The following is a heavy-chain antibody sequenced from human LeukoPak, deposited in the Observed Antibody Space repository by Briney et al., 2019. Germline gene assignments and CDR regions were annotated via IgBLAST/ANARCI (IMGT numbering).Heavy chain of an antibody. CDR2: INWNGGST. D-gene: IGHD6-13*01. V-gene: IGHV3-20*04. J-gene: IGHJ4*02. CDR3: GRERGIAAAGTFSDY. Sequence: PGGSLRLSCAASGFTFDDYGMSWVRQAPGKGLEWVSGINWNGGSTGYADSVKGRFTISRDNAKNSLYLQMNSLRAEDTALYYCGRERGIAAAGTFSDYWGQGTLVTVSS. CDR1: GFTFDDYG.